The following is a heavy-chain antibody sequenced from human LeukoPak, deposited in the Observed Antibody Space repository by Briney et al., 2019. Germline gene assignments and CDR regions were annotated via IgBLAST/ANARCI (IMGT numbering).Heavy chain of an antibody. CDR2: ISSSSSCI. J-gene: IGHJ4*02. V-gene: IGHV3-21*01. Sequence: GRSLRLSCAASGFTFSSYSMNWVRQAPGKGLEWVSSISSSSSCIYYADSVKGRFTISRDNAKNSLYLQMNSLRAEDTAVYYCARDGAAKSLPFFDYWGQGTLVTVSS. CDR3: ARDGAAKSLPFFDY. CDR1: GFTFSSYS. D-gene: IGHD6-13*01.